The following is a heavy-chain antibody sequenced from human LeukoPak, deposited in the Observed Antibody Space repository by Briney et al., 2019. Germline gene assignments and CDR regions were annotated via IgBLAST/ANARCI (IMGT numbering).Heavy chain of an antibody. CDR1: GYTFTGYY. J-gene: IGHJ4*02. D-gene: IGHD2-2*01. Sequence: ASVKVSCKASGYTFTGYYMHWVRQAPGQGLEWMGWINPNSGGTNYAQKFQGRVTMTRDTSISTAYIELSRLRSDDTAVYYCARGRYCSSTSCYSAYFDYWGQGTLVTVSS. CDR2: INPNSGGT. CDR3: ARGRYCSSTSCYSAYFDY. V-gene: IGHV1-2*02.